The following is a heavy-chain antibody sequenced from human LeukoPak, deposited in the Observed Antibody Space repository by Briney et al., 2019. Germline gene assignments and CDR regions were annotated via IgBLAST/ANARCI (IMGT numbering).Heavy chain of an antibody. J-gene: IGHJ6*04. V-gene: IGHV3-7*03. CDR3: AGKAYGLDV. CDR1: GFTFSSYW. Sequence: GGSLRLSCAPSGFTFSSYWMSWVRQAPGKGLEWVANIKQDGSEKYYVDSVKGRFTISRDNGKNSLYLQMNSLRAEDTAVYYCAGKAYGLDVWGKGTTVTVSS. CDR2: IKQDGSEK.